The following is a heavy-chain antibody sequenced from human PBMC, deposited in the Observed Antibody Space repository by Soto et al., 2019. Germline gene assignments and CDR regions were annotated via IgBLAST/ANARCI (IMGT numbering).Heavy chain of an antibody. V-gene: IGHV2-5*02. D-gene: IGHD2-2*01. Sequence: GSFPTLVNPTQTLTLTCTFSGFSLITLGVCVGCILQPPGKALWWLALIYWDDDKRYSPSLKSRLAITKDTSKNQVVLTMTNMDPVDTATYYCAHSITTIVLVPAAMSGRDRENWFDPWGQGTLVTVS. CDR3: AHSITTIVLVPAAMSGRDRENWFDP. CDR2: IYWDDDK. CDR1: GFSLITLGVC. J-gene: IGHJ5*02.